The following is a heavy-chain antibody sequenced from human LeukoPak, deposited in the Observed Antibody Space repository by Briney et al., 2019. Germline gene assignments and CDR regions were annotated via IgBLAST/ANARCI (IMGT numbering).Heavy chain of an antibody. CDR3: ASWGVTIFGVVIDY. D-gene: IGHD3-3*01. CDR2: INHSGST. J-gene: IGHJ4*02. Sequence: PSETLSLTCAVYGGSFSGYYWSWIRQPPVRGLEWIGEINHSGSTNYNPSLKSRVTISVDTSKNQFSLKLSSVTAADTAVYYCASWGVTIFGVVIDYWGQGTLVTVSS. CDR1: GGSFSGYY. V-gene: IGHV4-34*01.